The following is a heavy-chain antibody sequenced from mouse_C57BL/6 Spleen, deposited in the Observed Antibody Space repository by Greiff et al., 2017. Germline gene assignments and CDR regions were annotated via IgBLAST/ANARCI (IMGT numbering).Heavy chain of an antibody. J-gene: IGHJ3*01. CDR1: GFNIKDDY. CDR3: TTAGILLRSPWFAY. Sequence: VQLKQSGAELVRPGASVKLSCTASGFNIKDDYMHWVKQRPEQGLEWIGWIDPENGDTEYASKFQGKATIIADTSSNTASLQLSSLTSEDTAVYYCTTAGILLRSPWFAYWGQGTLVTVSA. D-gene: IGHD1-1*01. CDR2: IDPENGDT. V-gene: IGHV14-4*01.